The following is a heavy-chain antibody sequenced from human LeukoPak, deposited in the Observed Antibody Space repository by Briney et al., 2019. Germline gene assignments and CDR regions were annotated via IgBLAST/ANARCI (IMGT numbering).Heavy chain of an antibody. CDR3: ASTPPITMVRGVKPDYYYYGMDV. J-gene: IGHJ6*02. CDR1: GGTFSSYA. D-gene: IGHD3-10*01. Sequence: ASVKVSCKASGGTFSSYAISWVRQAPGQGLEWMGGIIPIFGTANYAQKFQGRVTITADESTSTAYMELSSLRSEDTAVYYCASTPPITMVRGVKPDYYYYGMDVWGQGTTATVSS. V-gene: IGHV1-69*13. CDR2: IIPIFGTA.